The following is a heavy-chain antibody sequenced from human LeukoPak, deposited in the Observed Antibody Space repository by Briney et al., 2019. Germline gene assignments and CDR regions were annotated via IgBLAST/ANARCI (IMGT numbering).Heavy chain of an antibody. CDR1: GFTFSSYW. J-gene: IGHJ6*02. CDR2: IKQDGSEK. D-gene: IGHD3-22*01. V-gene: IGHV3-7*01. Sequence: GGSLRLSCAASGFTFSSYWMSWVRQAPGKGLEWVANIKQDGSEKYYVDSVKGRFTISRDNAKNSLYLQMNSLRAEDTAVYYCAREPYYYDTSGSAGMDVWGQGTTVTVSS. CDR3: AREPYYYDTSGSAGMDV.